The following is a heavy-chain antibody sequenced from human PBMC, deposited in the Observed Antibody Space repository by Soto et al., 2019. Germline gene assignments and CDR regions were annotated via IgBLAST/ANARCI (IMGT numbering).Heavy chain of an antibody. CDR1: GGSISSSSYY. J-gene: IGHJ5*02. V-gene: IGHV4-39*01. D-gene: IGHD1-20*01. CDR2: IYYSGST. CDR3: ARRKKGVTGTTGNWFDP. Sequence: SETLSLTCTVSGGSISSSSYYWGWIRQPPGKGLEWIGSIYYSGSTYYNPSLKSRVTISVDTSKNQFSLKLSSVTAADTAVYYCARRKKGVTGTTGNWFDPWGQGTLVTVSS.